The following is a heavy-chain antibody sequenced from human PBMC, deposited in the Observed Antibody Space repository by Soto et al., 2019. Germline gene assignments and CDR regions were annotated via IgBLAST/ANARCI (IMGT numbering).Heavy chain of an antibody. Sequence: QVQLQESGPGLVKPSQTLSLTCTVSGDSISSSDYYWRWIRQPPGKGMEWICHFYDSENTYYKPSLKSRVNISVDTSKNQFSLTLSSVTAADTAVYYCARVMLYAKSAYDLDYWGEGTLVTFSS. D-gene: IGHD2-8*01. CDR3: ARVMLYAKSAYDLDY. V-gene: IGHV4-30-4*01. CDR1: GDSISSSDYY. J-gene: IGHJ4*02. CDR2: FYDSENT.